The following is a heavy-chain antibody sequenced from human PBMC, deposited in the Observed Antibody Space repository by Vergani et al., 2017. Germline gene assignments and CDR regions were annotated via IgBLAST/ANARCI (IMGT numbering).Heavy chain of an antibody. CDR2: IIPILGIA. D-gene: IGHD3-22*01. CDR3: AXESYDSSGYYYYYYGMDV. CDR1: GGTFSSYA. V-gene: IGHV1-69*04. J-gene: IGHJ6*02. Sequence: QVQLVQSGAEVKKPGSSVKVSCKASGGTFSSYAISWVRQAPGQGLEWMGRIIPILGIANYAQKFQGRVTITADKSTSTAYMELSSLRSEDTAVYYCAXESYDSSGYYYYYYGMDVWGQGTTVTVSS.